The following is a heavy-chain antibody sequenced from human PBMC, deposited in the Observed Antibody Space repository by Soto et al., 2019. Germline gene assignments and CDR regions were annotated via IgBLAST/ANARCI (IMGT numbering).Heavy chain of an antibody. CDR1: GFTFSSYS. J-gene: IGHJ4*02. D-gene: IGHD6-13*01. CDR2: ISSSSSTI. CDR3: ARESSSWYGSIDY. V-gene: IGHV3-48*02. Sequence: EVQLVESGGGLVQPGGSLRLSCAASGFTFSSYSMNWVRQAPGKGLEWVSYISSSSSTIYYADSVKGRFTISRDNAKNSLYLQMNSLRDEETAVYYWARESSSWYGSIDYWGQGTLVTVSS.